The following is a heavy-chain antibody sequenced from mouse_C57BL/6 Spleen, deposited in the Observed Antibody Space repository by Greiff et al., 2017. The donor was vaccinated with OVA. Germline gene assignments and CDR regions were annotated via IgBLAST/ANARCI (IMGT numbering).Heavy chain of an antibody. J-gene: IGHJ2*01. Sequence: VQLQQSGPELVKPGASVKIPCKASGYTFTDYNMDWVKQSHGKSLEWIGDINPNNGGTIYNQKFKGKATLTVDKSSSTAYMELRSLTSEDTAVYYCARGKSHYYGSSPYYFDYWGQGTTLTVSS. CDR2: INPNNGGT. D-gene: IGHD1-1*01. V-gene: IGHV1-18*01. CDR3: ARGKSHYYGSSPYYFDY. CDR1: GYTFTDYN.